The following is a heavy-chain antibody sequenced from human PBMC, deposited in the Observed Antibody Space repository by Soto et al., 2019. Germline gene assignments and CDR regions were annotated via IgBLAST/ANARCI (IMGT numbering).Heavy chain of an antibody. CDR3: ARYFSSNDYYDSSGYWWYFDL. J-gene: IGHJ2*01. V-gene: IGHV1-69*13. Sequence: GASVKVSCKASGGTFSSYAISWVRQAPGQGLEWMGGIIPIFGTANYAQKFQGRVTITADESTSTAYMELSSLRSEDTAVYYCARYFSSNDYYDSSGYWWYFDLWGRGTLVTVSS. CDR1: GGTFSSYA. CDR2: IIPIFGTA. D-gene: IGHD3-22*01.